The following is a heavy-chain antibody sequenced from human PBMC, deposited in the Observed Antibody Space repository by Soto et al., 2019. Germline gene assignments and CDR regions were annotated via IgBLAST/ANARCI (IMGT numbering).Heavy chain of an antibody. CDR1: GFTFSGSA. D-gene: IGHD2-2*01. CDR3: TRQEYCSGTSCYYSWFDP. V-gene: IGHV3-73*01. Sequence: PGGSLRLSCAASGFTFSGSAVHWVRQASGKGLEWVGRIRSKANSYATAYAASVKGRFTISRDDSENTAYLQMNSLKTEDTAVYYCTRQEYCSGTSCYYSWFDPWGQGTLVTVSS. CDR2: IRSKANSYAT. J-gene: IGHJ5*02.